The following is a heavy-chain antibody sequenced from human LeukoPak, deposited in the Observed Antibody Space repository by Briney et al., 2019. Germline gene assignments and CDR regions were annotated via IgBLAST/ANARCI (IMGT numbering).Heavy chain of an antibody. CDR3: ARGYYLADV. CDR2: IKQDGSEK. Sequence: LEWVANIKQDGSEKYYVDSVKGRFTISRDNAKNSLYLQMNSLRAEDTAVYYCARGYYLADVWGQGTTVTVSS. V-gene: IGHV3-7*01. D-gene: IGHD3-10*01. J-gene: IGHJ6*02.